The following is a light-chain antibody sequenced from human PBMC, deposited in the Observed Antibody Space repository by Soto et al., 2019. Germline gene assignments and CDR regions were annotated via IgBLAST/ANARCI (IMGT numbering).Light chain of an antibody. CDR3: QQYDNLLALT. CDR1: QDISNW. Sequence: DIQMTQSPSFVSASVGDRVTISCRASQDISNWLVWYQQKPGKAPNLLIYAASSLQSGVPSRFRGSGSGTHFTLTIISLQPEDVATYYCQQYDNLLALTFGGGTKVQIK. V-gene: IGKV1-12*01. CDR2: AAS. J-gene: IGKJ4*01.